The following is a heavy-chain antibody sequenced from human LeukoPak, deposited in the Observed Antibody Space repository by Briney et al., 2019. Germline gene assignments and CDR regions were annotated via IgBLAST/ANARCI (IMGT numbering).Heavy chain of an antibody. J-gene: IGHJ4*02. V-gene: IGHV4-4*07. D-gene: IGHD6-13*01. CDR1: GGSISSYY. CDR3: ARVSSSWFFFDY. Sequence: SETLSLTCTVSGGSISSYYWSWIRQPAGKGLEWIGRIYTSGSTNYNPSLKSRVTMSVDTSRNQFSLRLSSVTAADTAVYYCARVSSSWFFFDYWGQGTLVTLSS. CDR2: IYTSGST.